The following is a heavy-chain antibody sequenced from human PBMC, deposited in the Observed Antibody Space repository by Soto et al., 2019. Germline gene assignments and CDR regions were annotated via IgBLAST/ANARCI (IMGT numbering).Heavy chain of an antibody. J-gene: IGHJ4*02. Sequence: QVQLQESGPGLVNPSGTLSLTCAVSGGSLSSSSWWGWVRQPPGKALEWLGEIYYSGSTKYNPSLNRRVTISADQSKNDFSLRLSSVTAADTAVYYCVHHGGDPYCPDFWGQGMLVTVSS. D-gene: IGHD4-17*01. CDR1: GGSLSSSSW. CDR2: IYYSGST. CDR3: VHHGGDPYCPDF. V-gene: IGHV4-4*02.